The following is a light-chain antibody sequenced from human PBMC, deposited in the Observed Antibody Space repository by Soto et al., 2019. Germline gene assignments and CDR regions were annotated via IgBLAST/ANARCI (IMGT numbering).Light chain of an antibody. CDR3: QQYGSSPGT. CDR1: QSVSSSY. Sequence: EIVLTQSPGTLSLSPGERATLSCRASQSVSSSYLAWYQQKPGQAPRLLIYGASSRATGIPDRFSGSGSGTDFTLTISRLEPEDFEVYYCQQYGSSPGTLGQGTKVDI. CDR2: GAS. J-gene: IGKJ1*01. V-gene: IGKV3-20*01.